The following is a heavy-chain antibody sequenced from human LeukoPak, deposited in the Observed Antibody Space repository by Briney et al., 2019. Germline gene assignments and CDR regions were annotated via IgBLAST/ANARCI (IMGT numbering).Heavy chain of an antibody. V-gene: IGHV4-38-2*02. CDR3: ARSTIFGVPDY. CDR1: GYSISSGYY. D-gene: IGHD3-3*01. J-gene: IGHJ4*02. CDR2: IYHSGST. Sequence: NPSETLSLTCTVYGYSISSGYYWGWIRQPPGKGLEWIGSIYHSGSTYYNPSLKSRVTISVDTPKNQFSLKLSSVTAADTAVYYCARSTIFGVPDYWGQGTLVTVSS.